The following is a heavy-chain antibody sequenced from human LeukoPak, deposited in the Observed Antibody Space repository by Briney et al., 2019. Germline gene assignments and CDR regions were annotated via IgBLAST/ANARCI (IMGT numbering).Heavy chain of an antibody. J-gene: IGHJ4*02. D-gene: IGHD3-9*01. CDR3: AKDKYYDILTGYYTD. CDR1: GFTFRSYA. V-gene: IGHV3-30-3*01. CDR2: ISEDGSGK. Sequence: GGSLRLSCAASGFTFRSYAMHWVRQAPGKGLEWVAVISEDGSGKHYADSVKGRFTISRDNSKSTLYLQMNSLRAEDTAVYYCAKDKYYDILTGYYTDWGQGTLVTVSS.